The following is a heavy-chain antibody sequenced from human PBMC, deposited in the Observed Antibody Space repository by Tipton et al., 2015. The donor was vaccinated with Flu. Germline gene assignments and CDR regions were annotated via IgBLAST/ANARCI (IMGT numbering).Heavy chain of an antibody. J-gene: IGHJ4*02. V-gene: IGHV4-39*07. CDR2: IYYSGST. CDR3: AIDDFGSSWYGY. CDR1: GSSISSSAYY. D-gene: IGHD6-13*01. Sequence: TLSLTCTVSGSSISSSAYYWGWIRQTPGKGLEWIGNIYYSGSTFYNPSLKSRVTISLDKSTNQFSLRLSSVTAADTAIYYCAIDDFGSSWYGYWGQGSLVTVSS.